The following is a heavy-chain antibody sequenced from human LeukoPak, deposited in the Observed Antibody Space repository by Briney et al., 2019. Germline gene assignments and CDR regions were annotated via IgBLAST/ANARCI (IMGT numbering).Heavy chain of an antibody. CDR3: ARLHPLYYFDY. CDR1: GGSISSYY. Sequence: ASETLSLTCTVSGGSISSYYWNWIRQPPGKGLEWIGYIYYSGSTNYNPSLKSRVTISVDTSKNQFSLKLSSVTAADTAVYYCARLHPLYYFDYWGQGTLVTVSS. CDR2: IYYSGST. V-gene: IGHV4-59*01. D-gene: IGHD4-11*01. J-gene: IGHJ4*02.